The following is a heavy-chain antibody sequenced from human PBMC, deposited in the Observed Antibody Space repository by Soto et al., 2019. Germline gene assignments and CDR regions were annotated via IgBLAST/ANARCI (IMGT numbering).Heavy chain of an antibody. D-gene: IGHD3-10*01. Sequence: GGSLRLSCAASGFTFSSYGMHWVRQAPGKGLEWVAVISYDGSNKYYPDSVKGRFTISRDNSKNTPYLQMNSMRAEDTAVYYCVKGASAQPYYYSGMDVWGQETTVSVSS. CDR1: GFTFSSYG. CDR3: VKGASAQPYYYSGMDV. J-gene: IGHJ6*02. V-gene: IGHV3-30*18. CDR2: ISYDGSNK.